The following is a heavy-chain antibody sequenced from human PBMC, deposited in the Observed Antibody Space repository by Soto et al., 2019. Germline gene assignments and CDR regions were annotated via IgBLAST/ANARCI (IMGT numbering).Heavy chain of an antibody. CDR2: IYPDESDT. Sequence: PGESLKISCKGSGYSFTKYWIGWVRQMPGKGLEWMAIIYPDESDTRYSPSFQGQVTISADKSISTAYLQWSSLKASDTAMYYCARQPPPPYHYDLNWGQGNLVTVSS. J-gene: IGHJ4*02. V-gene: IGHV5-51*01. CDR1: GYSFTKYW. CDR3: ARQPPPPYHYDLN. D-gene: IGHD3-22*01.